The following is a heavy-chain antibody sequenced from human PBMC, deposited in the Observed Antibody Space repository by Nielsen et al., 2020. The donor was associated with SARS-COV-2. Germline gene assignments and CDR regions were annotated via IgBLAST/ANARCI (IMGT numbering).Heavy chain of an antibody. Sequence: LKISCAASGFTFSSYGMYWVRLAPGKGLEWVAVISFDGSNTYYADSVKGRFTISRDNFKNTLDLQLNSLRAEDTAVYYCANTLSRACINGVCFRGGAYSYYGMDVWGQGTTVTVSS. V-gene: IGHV3-30*18. CDR3: ANTLSRACINGVCFRGGAYSYYGMDV. CDR2: ISFDGSNT. CDR1: GFTFSSYG. D-gene: IGHD2-8*01. J-gene: IGHJ6*02.